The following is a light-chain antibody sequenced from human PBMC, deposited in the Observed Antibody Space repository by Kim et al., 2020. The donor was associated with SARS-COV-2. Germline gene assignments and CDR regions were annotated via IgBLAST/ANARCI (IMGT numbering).Light chain of an antibody. CDR3: LHLTSSPYYI. CDR1: HPMGAGY. Sequence: PGERATRSSSARHPMGAGYLPWCQQKPGQSPRLLMYRASTRATGIPDRFSGSESGTDFILTISGLAPEDSAICYCLHLTSSPYYIFGQGTKLEI. J-gene: IGKJ2*01. V-gene: IGKV3-20*01. CDR2: RAS.